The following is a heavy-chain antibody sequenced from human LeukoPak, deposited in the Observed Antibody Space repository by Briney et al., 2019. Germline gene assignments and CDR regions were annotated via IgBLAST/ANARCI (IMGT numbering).Heavy chain of an antibody. CDR2: IGGNGDTS. D-gene: IGHD5-18*01. Sequence: PGGSLRLSCAASGFTFDDYAMHWVRQAPGKGLEYVSAIGGNGDTSYYADSVKGRFTISRDNSKNTVYLQLGSLRTEDMAVYYCATRHEYSYPYWGQGTLVTVSS. V-gene: IGHV3-64*02. J-gene: IGHJ4*02. CDR1: GFTFDDYA. CDR3: ATRHEYSYPY.